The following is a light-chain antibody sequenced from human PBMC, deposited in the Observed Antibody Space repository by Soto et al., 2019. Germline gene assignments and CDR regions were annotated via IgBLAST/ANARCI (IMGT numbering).Light chain of an antibody. V-gene: IGLV2-14*03. CDR2: DVY. Sequence: QSALPQPASVSGSPGQSITISCTGTSSDFGGYNYVSWYQRHPGEAPKLLIYDVYKRPSGVSNRFSGSKSGYTASLTISGLQAEDEADYFCASQTTSSTLVFGAGTKVTVL. J-gene: IGLJ1*01. CDR1: SSDFGGYNY. CDR3: ASQTTSSTLV.